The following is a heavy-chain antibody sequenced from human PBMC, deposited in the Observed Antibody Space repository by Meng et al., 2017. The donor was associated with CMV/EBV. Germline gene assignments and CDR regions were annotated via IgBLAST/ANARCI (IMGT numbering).Heavy chain of an antibody. J-gene: IGHJ4*02. CDR3: ARDLGYCSGGSCYSYYFDY. CDR2: ISSSSSYI. V-gene: IGHV3-11*06. D-gene: IGHD2-15*01. CDR1: GFTFSDYY. Sequence: GESLKISCAASGFTFSDYYMSWIRQAPGKGLEWVSYISSSSSYIYYADSVKGRFTISRDNAKNSLYLQMNSLRAEDTAVYYCARDLGYCSGGSCYSYYFDYWGQGTLVTVSS.